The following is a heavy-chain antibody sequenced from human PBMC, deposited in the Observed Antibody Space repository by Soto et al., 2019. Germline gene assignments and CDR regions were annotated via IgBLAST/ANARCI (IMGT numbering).Heavy chain of an antibody. CDR1: GYTFTSYD. D-gene: IGHD2-15*01. J-gene: IGHJ5*02. V-gene: IGHV1-8*01. Sequence: QVQLVQSGAEVKKPGASVKVSCKASGYTFTSYDINWVRQATGQGLEWMGWMNPNSGNTGYAQKFQGRVTMTRNTSISTAYMELSSLRSEDTAVYYCASSQTRYCSGGSCLNWFDPWGQGTLVTVSS. CDR3: ASSQTRYCSGGSCLNWFDP. CDR2: MNPNSGNT.